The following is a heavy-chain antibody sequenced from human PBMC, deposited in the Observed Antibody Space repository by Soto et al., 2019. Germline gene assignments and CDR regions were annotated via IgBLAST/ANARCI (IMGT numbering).Heavy chain of an antibody. J-gene: IGHJ4*02. D-gene: IGHD3-3*02. Sequence: EEQLVESGGGLVQPGGSLRLSCAASGFTFSNYWMNWVRQAPGKGLEWLGNINQGGRDTYYVDSVKGRFTISRDNAKNSLYLQMSSLRTEDTAVYYCARDSMTRTSDYWGQGTLVSVSS. CDR3: ARDSMTRTSDY. CDR2: INQGGRDT. V-gene: IGHV3-7*01. CDR1: GFTFSNYW.